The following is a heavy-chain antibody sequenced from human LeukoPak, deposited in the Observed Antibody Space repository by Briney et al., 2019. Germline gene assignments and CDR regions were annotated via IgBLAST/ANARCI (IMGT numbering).Heavy chain of an antibody. V-gene: IGHV4-4*07. J-gene: IGHJ4*02. CDR3: ARDQYYYDSSGYYRFDY. D-gene: IGHD3-22*01. Sequence: SETLSLTCTVSGGSISSYYWSWIRQPAGKGLEWIGRIDTSGSTNYNPSLKSRVTMSVDTSKNQFSLKLSSVTAADTAVYYCARDQYYYDSSGYYRFDYWGQGTLVTVSS. CDR1: GGSISSYY. CDR2: IDTSGST.